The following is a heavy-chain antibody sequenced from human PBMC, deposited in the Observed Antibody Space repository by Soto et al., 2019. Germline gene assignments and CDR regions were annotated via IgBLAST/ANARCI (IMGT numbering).Heavy chain of an antibody. V-gene: IGHV1-46*03. J-gene: IGHJ1*01. D-gene: IGHD2-21*01. CDR3: ARAYPCGGDCYSGEYFQH. CDR1: GYTFTSYY. CDR2: INPSGGST. Sequence: QVQLVQSGAEVKKPGASVKVSCKASGYTFTSYYMHWVRQAPGQGLEWMGIINPSGGSTSYAQKFQGRVTMTRDTSTSTVYMELSSLRSEDTAVYYCARAYPCGGDCYSGEYFQHWGQGTLVTVSS.